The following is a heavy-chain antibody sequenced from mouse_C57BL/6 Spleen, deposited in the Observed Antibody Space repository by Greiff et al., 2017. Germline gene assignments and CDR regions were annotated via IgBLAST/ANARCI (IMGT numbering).Heavy chain of an antibody. CDR1: GFTFSSYA. CDR2: ISDGGSYT. V-gene: IGHV5-4*01. Sequence: DVMLVESGGGLVKPGGSLKLSCAASGFTFSSYAMSWVRQTPEKRLEWVATISDGGSYTYYPDNVKGRFTISRDNAKNNLYLQMSHLKSEDTAMYYCAREGTGTLALGYWGQGTTLTVSS. J-gene: IGHJ2*01. D-gene: IGHD4-1*01. CDR3: AREGTGTLALGY.